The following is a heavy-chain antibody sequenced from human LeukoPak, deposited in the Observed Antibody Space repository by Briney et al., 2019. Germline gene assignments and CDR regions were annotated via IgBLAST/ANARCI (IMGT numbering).Heavy chain of an antibody. CDR2: IYYSGST. D-gene: IGHD6-13*01. V-gene: IGHV4-59*08. CDR1: GGSISSYY. J-gene: IGHJ6*02. Sequence: SETQSLTCTVSGGSISSYYWSWIRQPPGKGLEWIGYIYYSGSTNYNPSLKSRVTISVDTSKNQFSLKLSSVTAADTAVYYCASCIAAADYYYGMDVWGQGTTVTVSS. CDR3: ASCIAAADYYYGMDV.